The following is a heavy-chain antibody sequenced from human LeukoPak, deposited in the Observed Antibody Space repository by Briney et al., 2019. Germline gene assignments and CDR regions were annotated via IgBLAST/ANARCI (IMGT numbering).Heavy chain of an antibody. J-gene: IGHJ2*01. D-gene: IGHD3-22*01. CDR2: IYYSGST. CDR1: GGSISSSSYY. V-gene: IGHV4-39*01. Sequence: TSETLSLTCTVSGGSISSSSYYWGWIRQPPGKGLEWIGSIYYSGSTYYNPSLKSRVTISVDTSKNQFSLKLSSVTAADTAVYYCARTYYDSSGYRYWYFDLWGRGTLVTVSS. CDR3: ARTYYDSSGYRYWYFDL.